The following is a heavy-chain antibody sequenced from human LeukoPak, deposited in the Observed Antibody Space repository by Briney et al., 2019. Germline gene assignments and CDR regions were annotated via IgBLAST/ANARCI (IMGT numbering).Heavy chain of an antibody. D-gene: IGHD3-16*02. CDR2: ISGSGGST. CDR1: GFTFSSYA. Sequence: PGGSLRLSCAASGFTFSSYAMSWVRQAPGKGLEWVSAISGSGGSTYYADSVKGRFTISRDNSKNTLYLQMYSLRAEDTAVYYCAKGSGDYVWGSYRPFDAFDIWGQGTMVTVSS. J-gene: IGHJ3*02. CDR3: AKGSGDYVWGSYRPFDAFDI. V-gene: IGHV3-23*01.